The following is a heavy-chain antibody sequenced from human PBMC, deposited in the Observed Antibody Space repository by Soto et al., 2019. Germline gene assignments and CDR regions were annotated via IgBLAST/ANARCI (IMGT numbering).Heavy chain of an antibody. V-gene: IGHV3-74*01. J-gene: IGHJ4*02. CDR3: VRTSLVVAAATREDY. Sequence: EVQLVESGGGLVQPGASLRLSCAASGFTFSSYWMHWVRQAPGKGLVWVSRINSDGSSTSYAGSVKGRFTISRDTAKNTLYLQMNSLRAEDTAVYYCVRTSLVVAAATREDYWGQGTLVTVSS. CDR1: GFTFSSYW. CDR2: INSDGSST. D-gene: IGHD2-15*01.